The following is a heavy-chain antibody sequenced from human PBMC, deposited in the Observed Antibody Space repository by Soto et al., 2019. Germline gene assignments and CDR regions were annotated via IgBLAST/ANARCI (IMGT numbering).Heavy chain of an antibody. Sequence: RQPPGKGLEWIGYIYYSGSTNYNPSLKSRVTISVDTSKNQFSLKLSSVTAADTAVYYCATFDFWSGWYYFDYWGQGTLVTAPQ. D-gene: IGHD3-3*01. J-gene: IGHJ4*02. CDR3: ATFDFWSGWYYFDY. V-gene: IGHV4-59*01. CDR2: IYYSGST.